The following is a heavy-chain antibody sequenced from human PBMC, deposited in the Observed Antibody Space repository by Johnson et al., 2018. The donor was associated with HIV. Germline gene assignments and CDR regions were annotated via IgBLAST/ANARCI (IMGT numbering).Heavy chain of an antibody. CDR1: GFTFSTYW. CDR3: TTDEGDGNYVAADAFDI. Sequence: VQLVESGGGLVQPGGSLRLSCAASGFTFSTYWMHWVRQAPGKGLVWVSVINSGAGTFYADSVKGRFTISRDNAKNSLYLQMNSLRAEDTAVYYCTTDEGDGNYVAADAFDIWGQGTMVTVSS. V-gene: IGHV3-66*01. D-gene: IGHD1-7*01. CDR2: INSGAGT. J-gene: IGHJ3*02.